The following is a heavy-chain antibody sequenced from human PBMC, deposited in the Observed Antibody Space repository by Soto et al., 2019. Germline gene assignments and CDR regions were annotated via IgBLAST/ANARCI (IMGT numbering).Heavy chain of an antibody. D-gene: IGHD6-13*01. V-gene: IGHV1-2*02. CDR2: INPKSGGT. J-gene: IGHJ4*02. Sequence: ASVKVSCKASGYTFTDCYVHWVRQAPGQGLEWMGWINPKSGGTNIAQRFKGRVNMTRDMSISTAYMELNSLKSGDTAVYYCVRDGLVSSAKYYFDYWGQGTLVTSP. CDR3: VRDGLVSSAKYYFDY. CDR1: GYTFTDCY.